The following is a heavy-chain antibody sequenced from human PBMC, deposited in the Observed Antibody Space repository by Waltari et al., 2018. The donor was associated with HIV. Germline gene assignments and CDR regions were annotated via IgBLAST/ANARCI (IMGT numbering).Heavy chain of an antibody. D-gene: IGHD3-10*01. V-gene: IGHV1-69*01. J-gene: IGHJ6*02. CDR1: GGTFSSYA. CDR3: ARGYGSGSTHYYYGMDV. CDR2: IIPIFGTA. Sequence: QVQLVQSGAEVKKPGSSVKVSCKASGGTFSSYAISWVRQAPGPGLEWMGGIIPIFGTANYAQKFQGRVTITADESTSTAYMELSSLRSEDTAVYYCARGYGSGSTHYYYGMDVWGQGTTVTVSS.